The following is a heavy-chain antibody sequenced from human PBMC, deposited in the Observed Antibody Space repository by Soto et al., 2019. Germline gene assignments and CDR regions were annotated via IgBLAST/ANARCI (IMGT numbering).Heavy chain of an antibody. J-gene: IGHJ3*02. V-gene: IGHV1-24*01. Sequence: ASVKVSCKVSGYTLTELSIHWVRQAPGEGLEWMGGFDLENGETIYAQRFQGRVTITADESTSTAYMELSSLRSEDTAVHYCARDRRGKQYKDAFDIWGQGTMVTVSS. CDR3: ARDRRGKQYKDAFDI. D-gene: IGHD1-20*01. CDR1: GYTLTELS. CDR2: FDLENGET.